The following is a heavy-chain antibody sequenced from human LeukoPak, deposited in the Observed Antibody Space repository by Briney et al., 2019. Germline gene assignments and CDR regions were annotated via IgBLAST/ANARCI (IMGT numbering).Heavy chain of an antibody. Sequence: GGSLRLSCAASGFTFSSYGMHWVRQAPGKGLEWVAFIRYDGSNKYYADSVKGRFTISRDNSKHTLYLQMNSLRAEDTAVYYCAKQDILTGYLGFDYWGQGTLVTVSS. J-gene: IGHJ4*02. D-gene: IGHD3-9*01. CDR3: AKQDILTGYLGFDY. V-gene: IGHV3-30*02. CDR1: GFTFSSYG. CDR2: IRYDGSNK.